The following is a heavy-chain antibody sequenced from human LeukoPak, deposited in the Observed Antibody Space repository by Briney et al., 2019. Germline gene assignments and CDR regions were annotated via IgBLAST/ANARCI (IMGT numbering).Heavy chain of an antibody. CDR3: GRSGDFWSGSGVAY. CDR2: IKSDGNIT. V-gene: IGHV3-74*01. CDR1: GFTFSNYW. Sequence: PGGSLRLSCAASGFTFSNYWMYWVRQAPGKGLVWVSQIKSDGNITNYADSVKGRFTISRDNVKNTLFLQMNSLRAEDTAVYYCGRSGDFWSGSGVAYWGQGTLVTVSS. D-gene: IGHD3-3*01. J-gene: IGHJ4*02.